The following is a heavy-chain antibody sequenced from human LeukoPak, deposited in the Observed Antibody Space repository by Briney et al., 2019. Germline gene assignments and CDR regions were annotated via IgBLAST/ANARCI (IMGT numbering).Heavy chain of an antibody. Sequence: ASVKVPCKAFGSRFPNCGFSWLRRPPGQGFEGMGGKSGFNGNANFAPKLQDRVTLTTDASTSTAYMQLRGLRSDDTAVYYCARDERSAAAGSAYYLDSWGQGTLVTVSS. V-gene: IGHV1-18*04. D-gene: IGHD6-13*01. J-gene: IGHJ4*02. CDR2: KSGFNGNA. CDR1: GSRFPNCG. CDR3: ARDERSAAAGSAYYLDS.